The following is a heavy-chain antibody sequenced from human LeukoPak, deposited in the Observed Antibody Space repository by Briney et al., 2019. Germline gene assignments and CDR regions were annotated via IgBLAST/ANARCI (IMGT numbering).Heavy chain of an antibody. CDR2: IYYSGST. D-gene: IGHD2-2*01. V-gene: IGHV4-30-4*01. CDR3: ARGVLQPYYFDY. CDR1: GGSISSGDYY. J-gene: IGHJ4*02. Sequence: PSGTLSLTCAVSGGSISSGDYYWSWIRQPPGKSLEWIGYIYYSGSTYYNPSLKSRVTISVDTSKNQFSLKLSSVTAADTAVYYCARGVLQPYYFDYWGQGTLVTVSS.